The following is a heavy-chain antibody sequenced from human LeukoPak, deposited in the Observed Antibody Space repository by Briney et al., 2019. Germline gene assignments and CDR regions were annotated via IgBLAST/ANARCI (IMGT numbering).Heavy chain of an antibody. Sequence: GGSLRLSCAASGFTFSSYSMNWVRQAPGKGLEWVSSISSSSSYIYYADSVKGRFTISRDNAKNSLYLQMNSLRAEDTAVYYCAKTPMRLPRLYFDYWGQGTLVTVSS. V-gene: IGHV3-21*01. CDR2: ISSSSSYI. CDR1: GFTFSSYS. J-gene: IGHJ4*02. CDR3: AKTPMRLPRLYFDY. D-gene: IGHD2-2*01.